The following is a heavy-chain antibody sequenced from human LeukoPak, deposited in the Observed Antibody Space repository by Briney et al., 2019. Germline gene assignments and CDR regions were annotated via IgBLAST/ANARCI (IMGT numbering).Heavy chain of an antibody. CDR1: GGTSSSYA. J-gene: IGHJ4*02. D-gene: IGHD6-13*01. V-gene: IGHV1-69*04. Sequence: SVKVSCKASGGTSSSYAISWVRQAPGQGLEWMGRIIPILGIANYAQKFQGRVTITADKSTSTAYMELSSLRSEDTAVYYCARARYSSSQDDYWGQGTLVTVSS. CDR2: IIPILGIA. CDR3: ARARYSSSQDDY.